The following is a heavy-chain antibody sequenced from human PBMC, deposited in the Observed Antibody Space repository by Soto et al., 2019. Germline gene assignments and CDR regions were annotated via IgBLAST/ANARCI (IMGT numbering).Heavy chain of an antibody. Sequence: PELSLRLSGKAGPFTFSTYSMNWVRQAPGKGLDWVASISGAGGTTYYADSVRGRFTVSRDNSKNTLYLDMHNLSAGDTAVYYCAKRVLPAPPLEPWGQGTLVAVSS. D-gene: IGHD2-2*01. CDR3: AKRVLPAPPLEP. J-gene: IGHJ5*02. CDR2: ISGAGGTT. V-gene: IGHV3-23*01. CDR1: PFTFSTYS.